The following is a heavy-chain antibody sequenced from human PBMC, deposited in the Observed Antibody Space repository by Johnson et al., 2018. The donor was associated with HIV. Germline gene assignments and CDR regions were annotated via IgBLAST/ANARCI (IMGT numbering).Heavy chain of an antibody. CDR3: AREKWLQLGTFDI. CDR2: ISSSGSSK. D-gene: IGHD5-12*01. J-gene: IGHJ3*02. Sequence: MQLVESGGGLVKPGGSLRLSCAASGFTFSDYYMNWIRQAPGKGLEWVSAISSSGSSKYYTDSVKGRFTISRDNAKNSLFLQMNSLRTEDTAVYYCAREKWLQLGTFDIWGQGTVVTVSS. CDR1: GFTFSDYY. V-gene: IGHV3-11*04.